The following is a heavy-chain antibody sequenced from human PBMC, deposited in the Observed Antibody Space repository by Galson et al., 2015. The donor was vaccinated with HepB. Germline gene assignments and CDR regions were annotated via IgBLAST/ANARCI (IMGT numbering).Heavy chain of an antibody. V-gene: IGHV1-2*02. D-gene: IGHD5-24*01. CDR1: GYTFTGYY. Sequence: SLKVSCKASGYTFTGYYIHWLRQAPGQGLEWMGWINPNSSGTNYAQKFQGRVTMARDTAIATPYLELNRLRSDDTAVYYCASPRRDGYNSLDYDCWGQGTLVTVSS. CDR2: INPNSSGT. CDR3: ASPRRDGYNSLDYDC. J-gene: IGHJ4*02.